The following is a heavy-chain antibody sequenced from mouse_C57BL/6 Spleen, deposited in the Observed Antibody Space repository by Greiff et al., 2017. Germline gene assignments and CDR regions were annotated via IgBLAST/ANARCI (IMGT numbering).Heavy chain of an antibody. Sequence: QVQLQQSGAELVMPGASVKLSCKASGYTFTSYWMHWVKQRPGQGLEWIGEIDPSDSYTNYNQKFKGKSTLTVDKSSSTAYMQLSSLTSEDSAVYYCARGEDYYGSSFWFAYWGQGTLVTVSA. CDR3: ARGEDYYGSSFWFAY. D-gene: IGHD1-1*01. V-gene: IGHV1-69*01. J-gene: IGHJ3*01. CDR2: IDPSDSYT. CDR1: GYTFTSYW.